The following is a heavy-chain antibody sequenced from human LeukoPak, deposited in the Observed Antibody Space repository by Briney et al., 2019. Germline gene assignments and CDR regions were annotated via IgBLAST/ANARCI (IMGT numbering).Heavy chain of an antibody. CDR1: GGSISSYY. CDR2: IYYSGST. V-gene: IGHV4-59*12. J-gene: IGHJ3*02. D-gene: IGHD3-22*01. Sequence: SETLSLTCTVSGGSISSYYWSWIRQPPGKGLEWIGYIYYSGSTNYNPSLKSRVTISVDTSKNQFSLKLSSVTAADTAVYYCARGPARYYDSSGYYYDGAFDIWGQGTMVTVSS. CDR3: ARGPARYYDSSGYYYDGAFDI.